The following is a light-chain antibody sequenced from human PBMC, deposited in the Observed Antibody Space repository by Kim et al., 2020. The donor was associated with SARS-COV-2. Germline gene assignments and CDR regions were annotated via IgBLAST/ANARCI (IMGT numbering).Light chain of an antibody. CDR2: DIS. J-gene: IGLJ3*02. CDR3: TSYTPTTTWV. Sequence: QSALTQPASVSGSPGQSITISCTGTSSDIGAYEYVVWYQQQPGKVPKVMIYDISKRPSGVSDRFSGSKSANMASLTISGLQAEDEADYYCTSYTPTTTWVFGGGTQLTVL. V-gene: IGLV2-14*03. CDR1: SSDIGAYEY.